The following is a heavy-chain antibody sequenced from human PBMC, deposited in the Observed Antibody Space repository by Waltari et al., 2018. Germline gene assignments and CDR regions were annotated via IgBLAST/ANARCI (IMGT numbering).Heavy chain of an antibody. J-gene: IGHJ5*02. Sequence: QVQLQESGPGLVQPSETLSLTCAVSGYSISSGYYWGWIRQPPGKGREWIGSIYHSGSTYYNPSLKSRVTISVDTSKNQFSLKLSSVTAADTAVYYCARRGSGWYYWFDPWGQGTLVTVSS. CDR3: ARRGSGWYYWFDP. V-gene: IGHV4-38-2*01. CDR2: IYHSGST. D-gene: IGHD6-19*01. CDR1: GYSISSGYY.